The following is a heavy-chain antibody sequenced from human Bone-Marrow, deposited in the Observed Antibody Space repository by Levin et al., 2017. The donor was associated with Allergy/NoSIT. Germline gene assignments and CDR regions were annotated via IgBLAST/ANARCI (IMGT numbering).Heavy chain of an antibody. V-gene: IGHV3-11*05. CDR2: ISGSSSYI. D-gene: IGHD6-13*01. J-gene: IGHJ6*03. CDR1: GFTFSDYY. CDR3: ARAHYRSSWYHMDV. Sequence: HGESLKISCSASGFTFSDYYMSWIRQAPGKGLEWVSYISGSSSYINYADSVKGRFTISRDNAKNSVFLQMKSLRAEDTAMYYCARAHYRSSWYHMDVWGKGTTVTVSS.